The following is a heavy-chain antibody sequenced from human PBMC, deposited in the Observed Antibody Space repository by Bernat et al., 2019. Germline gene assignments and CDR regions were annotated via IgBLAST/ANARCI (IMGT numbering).Heavy chain of an antibody. V-gene: IGHV3-7*02. D-gene: IGHD6-13*01. Sequence: EVQLVESGGGLVQPGGSLRLSCEVSGFTFSGYWMTWVRQAPGKGLEWVANIKQDGSDKYYVDSVKGRFTISRDNAKNSLYLHMDSLRAEDTAVYYCAKCIAPPGLLYYYYYGMDVWGQGTTVTVSS. J-gene: IGHJ6*02. CDR2: IKQDGSDK. CDR3: AKCIAPPGLLYYYYYGMDV. CDR1: GFTFSGYW.